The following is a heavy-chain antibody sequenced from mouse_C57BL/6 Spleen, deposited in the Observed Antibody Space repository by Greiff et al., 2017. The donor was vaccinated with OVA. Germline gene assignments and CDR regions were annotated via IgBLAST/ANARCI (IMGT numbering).Heavy chain of an antibody. CDR2: IRSKSSNYAT. J-gene: IGHJ4*01. Sequence: EVKLMESGGGLVQPKGSLKLSCAASGFTFNTYAMHWVRQAPGKGLEWVARIRSKSSNYATYYADSVKDRFTIYRADSQIIRYLQMNNLKTEDTAMYYCARESYYAMDYWGQGTSVTVSS. CDR3: ARESYYAMDY. CDR1: GFTFNTYA. V-gene: IGHV10-3*01.